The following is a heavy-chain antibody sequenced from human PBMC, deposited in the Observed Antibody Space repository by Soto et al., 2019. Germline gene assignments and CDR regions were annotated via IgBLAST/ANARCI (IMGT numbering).Heavy chain of an antibody. CDR2: MNPNSGNT. J-gene: IGHJ4*02. V-gene: IGHV1-8*01. CDR3: ARGSELLHYDFWSGPVHYYFDY. CDR1: GYTFTSYD. Sequence: ASVKVSCKASGYTFTSYDINWVRQATGQGLEWMGWMNPNSGNTGYAQKFQGRVTMTRNTSISTAYMELSSLRSEDTAVYYCARGSELLHYDFWSGPVHYYFDYWGQGTLVTVSS. D-gene: IGHD3-3*01.